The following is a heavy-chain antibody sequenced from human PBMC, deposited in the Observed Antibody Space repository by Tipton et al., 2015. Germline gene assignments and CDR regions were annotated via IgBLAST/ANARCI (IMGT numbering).Heavy chain of an antibody. CDR1: AGSISSTNW. V-gene: IGHV4-4*02. Sequence: TLSLTCAVSAGSISSTNWWSWVRQPPGKGLEWIGDIYHSGYTNYSPSLKSRVTISVDKSKNQFSLRVSSVTAADTAVYYCARGAGNSSTWDFDYWGQGTLVTVSS. D-gene: IGHD6-13*01. CDR3: ARGAGNSSTWDFDY. J-gene: IGHJ4*02. CDR2: IYHSGYT.